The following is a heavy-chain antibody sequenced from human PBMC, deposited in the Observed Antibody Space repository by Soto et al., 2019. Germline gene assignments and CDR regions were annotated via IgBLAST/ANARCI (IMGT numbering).Heavy chain of an antibody. CDR1: GITFSNYA. V-gene: IGHV3-23*01. J-gene: IGHJ4*02. CDR2: ISTSGGRP. CDR3: AKDPDRYDSVWGTYRYIDH. D-gene: IGHD3-16*02. Sequence: GGSLRLSCTASGITFSNYAMSWVRQAPRKGLEWVSSISTSGGRPYYADSVKGRFTISRDNSKNTLYLQMNSLRVEDTAVYYCAKDPDRYDSVWGTYRYIDHWGQGTRVTVSS.